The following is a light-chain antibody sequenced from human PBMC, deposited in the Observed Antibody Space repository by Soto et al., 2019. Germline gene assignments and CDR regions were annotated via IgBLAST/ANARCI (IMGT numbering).Light chain of an antibody. CDR2: GAS. V-gene: IGKV3-20*01. J-gene: IGKJ4*01. CDR1: QSVSSSY. Sequence: DSVLTQSPGTLSLSPGERATLSCRASQSVSSSYLAWYQQKPGQAPRLLIYGASSRATGIPDRFSGSGSGTDFTLTISRLEPEDFAVYYCQQYCSSPLTFGGGTKVEIK. CDR3: QQYCSSPLT.